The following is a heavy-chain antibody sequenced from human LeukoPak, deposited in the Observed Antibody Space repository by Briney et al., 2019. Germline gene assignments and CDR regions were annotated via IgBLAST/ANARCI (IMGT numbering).Heavy chain of an antibody. J-gene: IGHJ2*01. CDR3: AKKVSSVRYLDL. CDR2: ITTSGGST. CDR1: GFTFSSYA. Sequence: GGSLRLSCAASGFTFSSYAMPWVRQAPGMGLEWVSGITTSGGSTYYADSVKGRFTISRDNSKNTLNLQMNSLRAEDTAVYYCAKKVSSVRYLDLWGRGTLVTVSS. V-gene: IGHV3-23*01. D-gene: IGHD6-6*01.